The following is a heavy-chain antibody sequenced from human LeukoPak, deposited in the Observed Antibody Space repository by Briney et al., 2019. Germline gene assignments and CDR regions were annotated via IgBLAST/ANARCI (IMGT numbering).Heavy chain of an antibody. CDR3: SRDRRTWSDP. CDR2: ITSDGSDT. CDR1: GFTFSSYW. V-gene: IGHV3-74*01. J-gene: IGHJ5*02. Sequence: GGSLRLSCAASGFTFSSYWMHWVRQVPGKGLVWVSRITSDGSDTIYADSVKGRFTISRDNAKNTLYLQMNSLRAEDTALYYCSRDRRTWSDPWGQGPLVTVSS.